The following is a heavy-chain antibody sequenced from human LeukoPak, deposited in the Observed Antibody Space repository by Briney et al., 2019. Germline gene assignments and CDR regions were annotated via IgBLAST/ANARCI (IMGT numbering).Heavy chain of an antibody. CDR1: GGSISSGSYY. CDR3: ATQILLCHYY. V-gene: IGHV4-61*02. Sequence: RPSETLSLTCTVSGGSISSGSYYWSWIRQPAGKGLEWIGRIYTSGSTNYNPSLKSRVTISVDTSKNQFSLKLSSVTAADTAVYYCATQILLCHYYWGQGTLVTVSS. CDR2: IYTSGST. D-gene: IGHD2-2*01. J-gene: IGHJ4*02.